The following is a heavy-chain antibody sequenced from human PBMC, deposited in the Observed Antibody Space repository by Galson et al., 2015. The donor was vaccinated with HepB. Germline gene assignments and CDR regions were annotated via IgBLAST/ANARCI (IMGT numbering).Heavy chain of an antibody. CDR2: IIPIFGTA. CDR3: AAIGPSPYYYFDY. V-gene: IGHV1-69*13. Sequence: SVKVSCKASGGTFSSYAISWVRQAPGQGLEWMGGIIPIFGTANYAQKFQGRVTITADESSSTAYMELSSLRSEDTAVYYCAAIGPSPYYYFDYWGQGTLVTVSS. J-gene: IGHJ4*02. CDR1: GGTFSSYA. D-gene: IGHD3-10*01.